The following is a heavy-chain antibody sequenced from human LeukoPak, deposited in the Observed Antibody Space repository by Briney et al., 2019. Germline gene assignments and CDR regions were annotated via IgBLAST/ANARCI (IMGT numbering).Heavy chain of an antibody. CDR1: GFTFSSYW. D-gene: IGHD2-2*01. J-gene: IGHJ4*02. CDR3: ARDRGCRTTSCPFDS. Sequence: GGSLRLSCAASGFTFSSYWMHWVRQAPGKGLVWVSHINSDGRSSTYADSVKGRFTISRDNAKNTLYLHMNSLRAEDTAVYYCARDRGCRTTSCPFDSWGQGTLVAVSS. CDR2: INSDGRSS. V-gene: IGHV3-74*03.